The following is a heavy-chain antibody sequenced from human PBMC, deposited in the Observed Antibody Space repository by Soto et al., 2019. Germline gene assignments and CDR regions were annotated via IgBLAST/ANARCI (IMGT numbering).Heavy chain of an antibody. CDR3: ARDSSWSMAAAGPDY. V-gene: IGHV3-7*04. CDR2: IKQDGSEK. CDR1: GFTFSSYW. J-gene: IGHJ4*02. Sequence: EVQLVESGGGLVQPGGSLRLSCAASGFTFSSYWMSWVRQAPGKGLEWVANIKQDGSEKYYVDSVKGRFTISRDNAKNSLYLQMNSLRAEDTAVYYCARDSSWSMAAAGPDYWGQGTLVTVSS. D-gene: IGHD6-13*01.